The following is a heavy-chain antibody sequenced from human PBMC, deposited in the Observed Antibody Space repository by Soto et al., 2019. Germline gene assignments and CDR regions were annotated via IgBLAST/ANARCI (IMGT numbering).Heavy chain of an antibody. CDR2: IKSKTDGGTT. Sequence: EVQLVESGGGLVKPGGSLRLSCAASGFTFSNAWMSWVRQAPGKGLEWVGRIKSKTDGGTTSYAAPVKGRFTIARDDSKNTLYLQMNSLQTGDTAVYYCTTAWIRAVAGRMDYWGQGTLVTVSS. J-gene: IGHJ4*02. V-gene: IGHV3-15*01. D-gene: IGHD6-19*01. CDR1: GFTFSNAW. CDR3: TTAWIRAVAGRMDY.